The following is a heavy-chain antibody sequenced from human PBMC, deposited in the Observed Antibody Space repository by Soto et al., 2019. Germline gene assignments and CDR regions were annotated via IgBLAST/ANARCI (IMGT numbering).Heavy chain of an antibody. CDR2: ISGSGGST. CDR3: AKETRSGSFDY. CDR1: GFTFSSYA. J-gene: IGHJ4*02. Sequence: GGSLRLSCAASGFTFSSYAMSWVRQAPGKGLEWVSAISGSGGSTYYADSVKGRFTISRDNAKNFLYLQMNSLRAEDTALYYCAKETRSGSFDYWGQGTLVTVSS. D-gene: IGHD1-26*01. V-gene: IGHV3-23*01.